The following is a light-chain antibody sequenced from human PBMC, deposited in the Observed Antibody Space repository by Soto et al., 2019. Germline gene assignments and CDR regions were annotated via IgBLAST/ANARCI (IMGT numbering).Light chain of an antibody. Sequence: DIQMTQSPSTLSASVGDRVTITCRASQSISSWLAWYQQKPGKAPKLLIYKASSLESGVPSRFSGSGSGTVFTLTISSLQPDDFATYYCQQYNRLYTFGQGTKLEIK. V-gene: IGKV1-5*03. CDR1: QSISSW. J-gene: IGKJ2*01. CDR3: QQYNRLYT. CDR2: KAS.